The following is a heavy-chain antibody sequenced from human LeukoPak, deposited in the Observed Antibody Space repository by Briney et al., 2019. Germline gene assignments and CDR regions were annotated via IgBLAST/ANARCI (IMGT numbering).Heavy chain of an antibody. V-gene: IGHV4-30-2*01. D-gene: IGHD6-6*01. CDR1: DGSISSGGYY. Sequence: SSQTLSLTCTVSDGSISSGGYYWSWIRQPPGKGLEWIGYIYHSGKTYYNPSLKSRVTISADRSRNQFFLKLSSVTAADTAVYYCARVRSSSWSDYYYYYMDVWGKGTTVTVSS. CDR2: IYHSGKT. J-gene: IGHJ6*03. CDR3: ARVRSSSWSDYYYYYMDV.